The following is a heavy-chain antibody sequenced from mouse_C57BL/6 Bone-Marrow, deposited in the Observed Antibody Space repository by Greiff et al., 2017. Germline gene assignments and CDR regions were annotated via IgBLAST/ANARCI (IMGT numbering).Heavy chain of an antibody. CDR1: GYSFTGSY. J-gene: IGHJ2*01. CDR3: ASDYGSRYRNYGY. V-gene: IGHV1-42*01. CDR2: INPSTGGT. D-gene: IGHD1-1*01. Sequence: EVPLQLSGPELVTPSSSLTISFTSSGYSFTGSYMNWVKQSPEKSLEWIGEINPSTGGTTYNQKFKAKATLTVDKSSSTAYMQLKSLTSEDSAVYYSASDYGSRYRNYGYWSKGTTVTVSS.